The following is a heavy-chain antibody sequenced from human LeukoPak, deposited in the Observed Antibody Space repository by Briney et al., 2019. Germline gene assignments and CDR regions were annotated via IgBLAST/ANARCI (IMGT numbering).Heavy chain of an antibody. CDR2: VNHSGSA. CDR1: GASFNDYY. J-gene: IGHJ5*02. Sequence: SETLSLTCAVYGASFNDYYWSWIRHSPTKGLEWIGEVNHSGSAKYNPSLKSRVTISADKSKNQFFLRLSPVAAADSGVYYCARERASNNHDNWFDPWGQGTLATVSS. V-gene: IGHV4-34*01. CDR3: ARERASNNHDNWFDP.